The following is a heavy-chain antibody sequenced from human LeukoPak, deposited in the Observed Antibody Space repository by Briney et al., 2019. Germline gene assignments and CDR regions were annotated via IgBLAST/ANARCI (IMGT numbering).Heavy chain of an antibody. CDR2: IYYSGST. CDR3: ARHVEDDFPFDY. D-gene: IGHD3-3*01. Sequence: SETLSLTCTVSGGSISSYYWSWIRQPPGKGLEWIGYIYYSGSTNYNPSLKSRVTISVDTSKNQFSLKLSSVTAADTAVYYCARHVEDDFPFDYWGQGTLVTASS. CDR1: GGSISSYY. J-gene: IGHJ4*02. V-gene: IGHV4-59*08.